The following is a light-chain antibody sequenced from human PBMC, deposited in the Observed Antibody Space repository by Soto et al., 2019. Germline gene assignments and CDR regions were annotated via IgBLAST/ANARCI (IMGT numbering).Light chain of an antibody. CDR1: TGAVTSGYS. CDR2: SSS. V-gene: IGLV7-43*01. CDR3: LLYYDGTYV. Sequence: QAVVTQDPSLTVSPGGTVTLTCASSTGAVTSGYSPNWIQQKPGQAPRALVYSSSKKHSWTPARFSGSLLGGKAALTLSGVQPEDEAEYYCLLYYDGTYVFGTGTKVTVL. J-gene: IGLJ1*01.